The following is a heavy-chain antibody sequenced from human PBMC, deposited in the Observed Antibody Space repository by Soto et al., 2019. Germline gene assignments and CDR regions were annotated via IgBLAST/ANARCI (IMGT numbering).Heavy chain of an antibody. V-gene: IGHV4-34*01. Sequence: SETLSLTCAVYGGSFSGDYWSWIRQPPGKVLEWIGEINHSGSTNYNPSLKSRVTISVDTSKNQFSLNMNSVTAADTAVYYCARRLFGSGWTLDSWGQGALVTVSS. CDR2: INHSGST. J-gene: IGHJ4*02. CDR1: GGSFSGDY. D-gene: IGHD6-19*01. CDR3: ARRLFGSGWTLDS.